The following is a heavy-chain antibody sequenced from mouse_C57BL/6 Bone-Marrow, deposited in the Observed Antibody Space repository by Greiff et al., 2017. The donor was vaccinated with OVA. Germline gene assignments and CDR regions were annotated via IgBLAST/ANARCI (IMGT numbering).Heavy chain of an antibody. CDR1: GYTFTSYW. V-gene: IGHV1-50*01. J-gene: IGHJ4*01. CDR2: IDPSDSYT. CDR3: AREIDYYAIDY. Sequence: VQLQQPGAELVKPGASVKLSCKASGYTFTSYWMQWVKQRPGQGLEWIGEIDPSDSYTNYNQKFKGKATLTVDTSSSTAYMQLSSLTSEDSAVYYCAREIDYYAIDYWGQGTSVTVSA.